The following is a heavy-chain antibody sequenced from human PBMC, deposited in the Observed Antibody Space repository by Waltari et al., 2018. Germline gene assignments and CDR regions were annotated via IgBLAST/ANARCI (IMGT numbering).Heavy chain of an antibody. D-gene: IGHD4-17*01. CDR2: IIPIFGTA. CDR3: ARDGGLDYGDYAGGWFDP. V-gene: IGHV1-69*12. Sequence: QVQLVQSGAEVKKPGSSVKVSCKASGGTFSSYAIRWVRQAPGHGLEWMGGIIPIFGTANYAQKFQGRVTITADESTSTAYMELSSLRSEDTAVYYCARDGGLDYGDYAGGWFDPWGQGTLVTVSS. CDR1: GGTFSSYA. J-gene: IGHJ5*02.